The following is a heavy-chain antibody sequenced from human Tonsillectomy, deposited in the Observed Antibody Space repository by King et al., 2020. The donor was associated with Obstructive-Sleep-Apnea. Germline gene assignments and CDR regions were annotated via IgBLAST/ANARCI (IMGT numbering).Heavy chain of an antibody. J-gene: IGHJ6*02. CDR2: VSRSSSSI. CDR1: EFTFSKYS. Sequence: VQLVESGGGLVQPGGSLRLSCAASEFTFSKYSMNWVRQAPGKGLEWVSYVSRSSSSIYYTDSVKGRFTISRDNAKNSLYLQMNSLRAEDTAVYYCAREGIGGVRGVIFDYYYGMDVWGQGTTVTVSS. V-gene: IGHV3-48*01. D-gene: IGHD3-10*01. CDR3: AREGIGGVRGVIFDYYYGMDV.